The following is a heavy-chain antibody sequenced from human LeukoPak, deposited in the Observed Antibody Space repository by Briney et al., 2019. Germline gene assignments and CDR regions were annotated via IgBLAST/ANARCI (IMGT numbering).Heavy chain of an antibody. V-gene: IGHV3-21*01. CDR2: ISSSSSYI. CDR1: GFTFSSYG. Sequence: GGSLRLSCAASGFTFSSYGMSWVRQAPGKGLEWVSSISSSSSYIYYADSVKGRFTISRDNAKNSLYLQMNSLRAEDTAVYYCARINWGSSYYYYYMDVWGKGTTVTVSS. J-gene: IGHJ6*03. D-gene: IGHD7-27*01. CDR3: ARINWGSSYYYYYMDV.